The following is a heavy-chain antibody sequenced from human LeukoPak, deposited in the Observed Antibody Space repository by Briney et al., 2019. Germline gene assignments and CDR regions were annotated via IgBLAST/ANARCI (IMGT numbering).Heavy chain of an antibody. CDR2: IDTGGGT. CDR1: GFTFSSYD. J-gene: IGHJ4*02. D-gene: IGHD3-10*01. Sequence: GGSQRLSCAASGFTFSSYDMHWVRQATGKGLEWVSGIDTGGGTYYPGSVKGRFTISRENAKNSLYLQMTNLRAGDTAMYYCARGMGSGSSSVFDFWGQGTLVTVSS. CDR3: ARGMGSGSSSVFDF. V-gene: IGHV3-13*04.